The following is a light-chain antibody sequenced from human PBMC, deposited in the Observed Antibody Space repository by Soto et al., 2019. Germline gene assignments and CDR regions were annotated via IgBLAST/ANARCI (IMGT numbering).Light chain of an antibody. V-gene: IGKV3-20*01. Sequence: EFVLTQSPGTLSLSPGERATLSCRASQSVSSSYLAWYQQKPGQAPRLLIYGASNRATGIPDRFSDSGSGTDFTLTISRLEPEDFAVYYCQQYGTSPYTFGQGTKLEIK. CDR2: GAS. CDR1: QSVSSSY. CDR3: QQYGTSPYT. J-gene: IGKJ2*01.